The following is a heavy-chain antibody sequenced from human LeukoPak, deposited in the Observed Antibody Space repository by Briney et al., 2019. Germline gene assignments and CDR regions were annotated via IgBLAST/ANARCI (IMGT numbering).Heavy chain of an antibody. CDR2: IYYSGST. D-gene: IGHD6-13*01. CDR1: GGSISSSSYY. Sequence: SETLSLTCTVSGGSISSSSYYWGWIRQPPGKGLEWIGSIYYSGSTYYNPSLKSRVTISVDTSKNQFSLKLSSMTAADTAVYYCARVGVLGSRWYYFDYWGQGTLVTVSS. CDR3: ARVGVLGSRWYYFDY. V-gene: IGHV4-39*07. J-gene: IGHJ4*02.